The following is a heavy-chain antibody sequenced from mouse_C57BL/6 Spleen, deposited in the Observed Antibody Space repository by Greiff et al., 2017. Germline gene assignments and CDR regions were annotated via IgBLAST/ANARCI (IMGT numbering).Heavy chain of an antibody. J-gene: IGHJ4*01. CDR2: IDPEDGDT. D-gene: IGHD2-1*01. V-gene: IGHV14-1*01. CDR1: GFNIKDYY. CDR3: TTSGGNYGGYAMDY. Sequence: VQLQQSGAELVRPGASVKLSCTASGFNIKDYYMHWVKQRPEQGLEWIGRIDPEDGDTEYAPKFQGKATMTADTSSNTAYLQLSSLTSEDTAVYYCTTSGGNYGGYAMDYWGQGTSVTVSS.